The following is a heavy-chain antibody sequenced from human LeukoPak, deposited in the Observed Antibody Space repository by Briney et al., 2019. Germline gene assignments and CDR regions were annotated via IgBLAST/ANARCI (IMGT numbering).Heavy chain of an antibody. J-gene: IGHJ4*02. CDR3: ARARSIAPWLVAPHFDY. V-gene: IGHV3-7*01. Sequence: GGSLRLSCAASGFTFSSYWMSWVRQAPGKGLEWVANIKQDGSEKYYVDSVKGRFTISRDNAKNSLHLQMNSLRAEDTAVYYCARARSIAPWLVAPHFDYWGQGTLVTVSS. D-gene: IGHD6-19*01. CDR2: IKQDGSEK. CDR1: GFTFSSYW.